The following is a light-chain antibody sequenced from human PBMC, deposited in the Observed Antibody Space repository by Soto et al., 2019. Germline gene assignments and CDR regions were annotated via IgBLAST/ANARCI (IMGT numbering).Light chain of an antibody. CDR2: WAS. Sequence: DIVMTQSPDSLAVSLGERATINFKSSQSVLYSSNNKNYLAWYQQKPGQPPKLLIYWASTRDSGVPDRFSGSGYGTDFTLTISSLQAEDVAVYYCQQYYSTPWTFGQGPKVEIK. CDR3: QQYYSTPWT. CDR1: QSVLYSSNNKNY. V-gene: IGKV4-1*01. J-gene: IGKJ1*01.